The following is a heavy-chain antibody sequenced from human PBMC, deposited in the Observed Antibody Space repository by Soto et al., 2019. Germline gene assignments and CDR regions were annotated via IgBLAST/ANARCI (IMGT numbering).Heavy chain of an antibody. D-gene: IGHD5-12*01. CDR3: ARAVATIIRAYFDY. V-gene: IGHV1-69*12. J-gene: IGHJ4*02. CDR1: GGTFSSYA. Sequence: QVQLVQSGAEVKKPGSSVKVSCKASGGTFSSYAISWVRQAPGEGLEWMGGIIPNFGTANYAKKFQGRGTITADESTSTAYMELGSLRSEDTAVYYCARAVATIIRAYFDYWGQGTLVTVSS. CDR2: IIPNFGTA.